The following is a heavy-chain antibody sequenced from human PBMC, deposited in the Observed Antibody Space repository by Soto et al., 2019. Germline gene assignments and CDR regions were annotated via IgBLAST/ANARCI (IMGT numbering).Heavy chain of an antibody. CDR3: ARLPYSAYNRHFDY. J-gene: IGHJ4*02. CDR2: INHAGDT. Sequence: PSETLSLTCNVSGASFNDNHWSWIRQSPGKGLDWIGDINHAGDTYYNPSLKSRLVISVDTSKSQFSLRLSSVTAADTAVYYCARLPYSAYNRHFDYWGRGTLVTVSS. CDR1: GASFNDNH. V-gene: IGHV4-34*01. D-gene: IGHD4-4*01.